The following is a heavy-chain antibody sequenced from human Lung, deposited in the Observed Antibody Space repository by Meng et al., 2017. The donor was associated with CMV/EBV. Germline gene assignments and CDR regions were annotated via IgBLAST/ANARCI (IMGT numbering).Heavy chain of an antibody. Sequence: SXTLSLXCTVSGGSVSHSGYYWGWIRQPPGKGLEWIATIYYTGRTYYNPSIKSRVTISVDTSKNQFSLKVNSVTAADTAVYYCARESSGWYGADYWGQGTLVTVSS. D-gene: IGHD6-19*01. V-gene: IGHV4-39*07. CDR3: ARESSGWYGADY. J-gene: IGHJ4*02. CDR1: GGSVSHSGYY. CDR2: IYYTGRT.